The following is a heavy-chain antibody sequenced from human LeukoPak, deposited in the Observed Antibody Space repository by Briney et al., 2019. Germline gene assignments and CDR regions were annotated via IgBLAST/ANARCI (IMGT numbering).Heavy chain of an antibody. CDR1: GFTFSSYS. J-gene: IGHJ4*02. Sequence: PGASLRLSCAASGFTFSSYSMSWVRQGPGKGLEWVSSISESGDKTYYADSVRGRFTISRDNTKNTWYLQMNGLRAEDTAIYYCAKEEQHLDLSWGQGTLVSVSS. D-gene: IGHD6-13*01. CDR2: ISESGDKT. V-gene: IGHV3-23*01. CDR3: AKEEQHLDLS.